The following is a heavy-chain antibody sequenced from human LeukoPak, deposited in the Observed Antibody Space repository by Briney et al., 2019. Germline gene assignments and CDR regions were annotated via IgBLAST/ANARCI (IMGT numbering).Heavy chain of an antibody. J-gene: IGHJ6*02. CDR3: ARGGSSWYVYYYGMDV. CDR2: ISSSSSTI. V-gene: IGHV3-48*02. Sequence: GGSLRLSCAASGFTCSSYSMNWVRQAPGKGLEWVSYISSSSSTIYYADSVKGRFTISRDNAKNSLYLQMNSLRDEDTAVCYCARGGSSWYVYYYGMDVWGQGTTVTVSS. D-gene: IGHD6-13*01. CDR1: GFTCSSYS.